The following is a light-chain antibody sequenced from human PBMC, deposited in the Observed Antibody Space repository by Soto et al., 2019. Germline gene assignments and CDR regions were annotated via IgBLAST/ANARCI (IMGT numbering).Light chain of an antibody. J-gene: IGLJ1*01. CDR1: SSNIGYNS. V-gene: IGLV1-51*01. CDR3: GTWDSSLPAAV. Sequence: QSVFTQPPSVSAAPGQKVTISCSGSSSNIGYNSVSWYQQLPGTAPKLLIYDNNKRSSGIPDRFSASKSGTSATLGITGLQTGYEAEYFCGTWDSSLPAAVFGTGTKLTVL. CDR2: DNN.